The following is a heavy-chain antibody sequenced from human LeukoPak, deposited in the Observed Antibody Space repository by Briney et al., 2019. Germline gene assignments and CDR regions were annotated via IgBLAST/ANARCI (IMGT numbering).Heavy chain of an antibody. V-gene: IGHV3-53*01. J-gene: IGHJ4*02. Sequence: GGSLRLSCAASGLSVSNNYMSWGRQAPGKGLEWLAVIYSDGSPYYADSLKGRFTISRANSKNTLSLQMNSLRAEDTAVYFCARVVIVTPTDYFDYWGQGTLVTVSS. CDR3: ARVVIVTPTDYFDY. CDR1: GLSVSNNY. D-gene: IGHD2/OR15-2a*01. CDR2: IYSDGSP.